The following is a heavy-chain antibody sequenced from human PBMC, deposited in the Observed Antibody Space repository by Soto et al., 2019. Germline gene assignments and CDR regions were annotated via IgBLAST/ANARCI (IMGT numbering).Heavy chain of an antibody. CDR3: ARAFLCDFWRGYHNIMDV. CDR1: GFTFSSYG. CDR2: IWYDGSNK. V-gene: IGHV3-33*01. Sequence: GGSLRLSCAASGFTFSSYGMHWVHQAPGKGLEWVAVIWYDGSNKYYADSVKGRFTISRDNSKNTLYLQMNSLRAEDTAVYYCARAFLCDFWRGYHNIMDVWGQGTTVTVFS. J-gene: IGHJ6*02. D-gene: IGHD3-3*01.